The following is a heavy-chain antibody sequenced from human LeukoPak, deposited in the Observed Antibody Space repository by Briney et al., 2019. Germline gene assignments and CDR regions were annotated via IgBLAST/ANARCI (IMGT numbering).Heavy chain of an antibody. Sequence: PGGSLRLSCAASGFTFSSYGMHWVRQAPGKGLEWVAFIRYDGSNKHYADSVTGRFTISRDNSKNTLYLQMNSLRAEDTAVYYCAKDPSSGYAPGDFQHWGQGTLVTVSS. J-gene: IGHJ1*01. CDR3: AKDPSSGYAPGDFQH. V-gene: IGHV3-30*02. CDR2: IRYDGSNK. CDR1: GFTFSSYG. D-gene: IGHD3-22*01.